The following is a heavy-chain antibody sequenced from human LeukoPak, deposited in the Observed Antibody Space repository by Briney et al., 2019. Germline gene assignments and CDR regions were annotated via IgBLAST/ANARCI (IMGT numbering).Heavy chain of an antibody. CDR2: ISYDGSNK. CDR1: GFTFSSYG. V-gene: IGHV3-30*18. Sequence: GRSLRLSCAASGFTFSSYGMHWVRQAPGKGLEWVAVISYDGSNKYYADSVKGRFTISRDNSKNTLYLQMNSLRAEDTAVCYCAKGTGYDYWGQGTLVTVSS. J-gene: IGHJ4*02. CDR3: AKGTGYDY. D-gene: IGHD7-27*01.